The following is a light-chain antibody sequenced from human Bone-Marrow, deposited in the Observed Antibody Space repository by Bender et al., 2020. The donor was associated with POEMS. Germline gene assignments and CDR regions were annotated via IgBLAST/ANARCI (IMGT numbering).Light chain of an antibody. CDR2: TNN. CDR1: YSNIGGNS. Sequence: QSVLTQPPSTSATPGQRVIISCSGGYSNIGGNSVIWYRQLPGTAPTLLIYTNNLRPSGVPDRFSGSNSGTSASLAISGLQSDDEAEYYCAAWDDTLEGWVFGGGTKLTVL. CDR3: AAWDDTLEGWV. V-gene: IGLV1-44*01. J-gene: IGLJ3*02.